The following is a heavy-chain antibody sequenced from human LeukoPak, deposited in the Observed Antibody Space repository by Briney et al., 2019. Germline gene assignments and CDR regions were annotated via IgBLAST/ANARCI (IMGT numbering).Heavy chain of an antibody. Sequence: ASVKVSCKASGGTFSSYAISWVRQAPGQGLEWMGGIIPIFGTANYAQKFQGRVTITADESTSTAYMELSSLRSEDTAVYYCASQDTAMVTYAFGIWGQGTMVTVSS. V-gene: IGHV1-69*13. J-gene: IGHJ3*02. CDR1: GGTFSSYA. CDR2: IIPIFGTA. D-gene: IGHD5-18*01. CDR3: ASQDTAMVTYAFGI.